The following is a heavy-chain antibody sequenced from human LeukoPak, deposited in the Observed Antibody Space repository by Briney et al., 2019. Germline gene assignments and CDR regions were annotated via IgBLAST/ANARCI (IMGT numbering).Heavy chain of an antibody. CDR1: GFTFSSYA. J-gene: IGHJ3*02. Sequence: PGGSLRLSCAASGFTFSSYAMHWVRQAPGKGLEWVAVISYDGSNKYYADSVKGRFTISRDNSKNTLYLQMNSLRAEDTAVYYCARVLGTHYRDAFDIWGQGTMVTVSS. D-gene: IGHD1-1*01. CDR2: ISYDGSNK. CDR3: ARVLGTHYRDAFDI. V-gene: IGHV3-30*04.